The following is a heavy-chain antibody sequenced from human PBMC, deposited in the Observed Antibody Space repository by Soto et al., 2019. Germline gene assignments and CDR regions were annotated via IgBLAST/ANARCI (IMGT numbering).Heavy chain of an antibody. V-gene: IGHV4-30-4*01. CDR1: GGSISSGDYY. D-gene: IGHD3-22*01. J-gene: IGHJ4*02. CDR2: IYYSGDT. CDR3: ARALDDSSGYYGGLGY. Sequence: QVQLQESGPGLVKPSQTLSLTCTVSGGSISSGDYYWSWIRQPPGKGLEWIGYIYYSGDTYYNPSLKSRLTISIDRSKNQLSLQLTSVTAADTAVYYCARALDDSSGYYGGLGYWGQGTLVTVSS.